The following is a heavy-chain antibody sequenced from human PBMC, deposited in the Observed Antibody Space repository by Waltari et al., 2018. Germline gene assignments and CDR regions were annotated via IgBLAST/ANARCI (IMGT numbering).Heavy chain of an antibody. CDR2: IYYSGST. CDR3: ARKDIVVLLAAHFDY. Sequence: QLQLQESGPGLVKPSETLSLTCTVSGGSISSSGYYWGWIRQPPGKGLEWIGRIYYSGSTYYNPSLKSRITISIDTSKNQFSLKLTSVTAADTAVYYCARKDIVVLLAAHFDYWGQGTLVTVSS. D-gene: IGHD2-2*01. CDR1: GGSISSSGYY. V-gene: IGHV4-39*07. J-gene: IGHJ4*02.